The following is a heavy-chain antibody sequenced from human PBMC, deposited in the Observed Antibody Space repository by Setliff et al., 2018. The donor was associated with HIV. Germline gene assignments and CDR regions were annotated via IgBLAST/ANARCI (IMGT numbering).Heavy chain of an antibody. CDR3: VRTLIAAAGTFDY. D-gene: IGHD6-13*01. J-gene: IGHJ4*02. V-gene: IGHV4-4*02. CDR2: IYHSGST. CDR1: GGSISSSNW. Sequence: TSETLSLTCAVSGGSISSSNWWSWVRQPPGKGLEWIGEIYHSGSTNYNPSLKSRVTISVDKSKNQFSLKLRSVTAADTAVYYCVRTLIAAAGTFDYWGQGTLVTVS.